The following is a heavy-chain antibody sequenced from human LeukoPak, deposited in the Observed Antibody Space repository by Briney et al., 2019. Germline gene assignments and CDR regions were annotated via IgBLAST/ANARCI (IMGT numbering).Heavy chain of an antibody. CDR1: GGSISSYY. V-gene: IGHV4-59*01. D-gene: IGHD3-22*01. CDR3: AREGNYYDSSGYSNNWFDP. J-gene: IGHJ5*02. Sequence: SETLSLTCTVSGGSISSYYWSWIRQPPGKGLEWLGYIYYSGSTNYNPSLKSRVTISVDTSKNQFSLKLSSVTAADTAVYYCAREGNYYDSSGYSNNWFDPWGQGTLVTVSS. CDR2: IYYSGST.